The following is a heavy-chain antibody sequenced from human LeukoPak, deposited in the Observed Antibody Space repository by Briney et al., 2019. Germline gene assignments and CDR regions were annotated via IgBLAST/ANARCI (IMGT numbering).Heavy chain of an antibody. CDR3: ARAPYSGSYWSGLGLFDY. D-gene: IGHD1-26*01. CDR2: IYYSGST. CDR1: GGSISSYY. J-gene: IGHJ4*02. Sequence: SETLSLTCTVSGGSISSYYWSWIRQPPGKGLEWIGYIYYSGSTNYNPSLKSRVTISVDTSKNQFSLKLSSVTAADTAVYYCARAPYSGSYWSGLGLFDYWGQGTLVTVSS. V-gene: IGHV4-59*01.